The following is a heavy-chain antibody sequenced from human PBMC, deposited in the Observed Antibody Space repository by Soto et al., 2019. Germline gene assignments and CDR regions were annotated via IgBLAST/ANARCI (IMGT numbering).Heavy chain of an antibody. V-gene: IGHV1-18*01. Sequence: ASVKVSCKASGYTFTSYGISWVRQAPGQGPEWMGWISAYNGNTNYAQKLQGRVTMTTDTSTSTAYMELRSLRSDDTAVYYCARTLYDILTGEFDYWGQGTLVTVSS. J-gene: IGHJ4*02. CDR2: ISAYNGNT. D-gene: IGHD3-9*01. CDR3: ARTLYDILTGEFDY. CDR1: GYTFTSYG.